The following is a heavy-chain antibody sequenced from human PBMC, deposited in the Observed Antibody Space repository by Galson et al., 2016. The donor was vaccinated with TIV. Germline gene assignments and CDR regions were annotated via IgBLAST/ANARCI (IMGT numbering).Heavy chain of an antibody. D-gene: IGHD2-15*01. Sequence: SVKVSCKVSGGTFSSYPFSWVRQAPGQGLEWMGGIIPILGTTNYPQNFQGRVTLTADESTTTVYIELSSLRSEDTAVYYCARGWRGLYCSGGRCYLAAGMDVWGQGTTVTV. V-gene: IGHV1-69*13. CDR1: GGTFSSYP. CDR3: ARGWRGLYCSGGRCYLAAGMDV. CDR2: IIPILGTT. J-gene: IGHJ6*02.